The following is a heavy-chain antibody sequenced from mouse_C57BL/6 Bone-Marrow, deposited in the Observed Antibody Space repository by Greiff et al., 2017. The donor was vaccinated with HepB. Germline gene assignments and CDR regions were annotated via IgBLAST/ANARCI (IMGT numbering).Heavy chain of an antibody. CDR1: GYTFTDYN. D-gene: IGHD2-4*01. CDR2: INPNNGGT. CDR3: ARSGVYYDYEDWYFDV. Sequence: VQLQQSGPELVKPGASVKIPCKASGYTFTDYNMDWVKQSHGKSLEWIGDINPNNGGTIYNQKFKGKATLTVDKSSSTAYMELRSLTSEDTAVYYCARSGVYYDYEDWYFDVWGTGTTVTVSS. V-gene: IGHV1-18*01. J-gene: IGHJ1*03.